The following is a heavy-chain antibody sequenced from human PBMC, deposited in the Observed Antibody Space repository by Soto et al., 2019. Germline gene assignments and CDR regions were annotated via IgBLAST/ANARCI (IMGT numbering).Heavy chain of an antibody. Sequence: SETLSLTCTVSGGSVSSCCNYWGWVRQPPGKGLEWIGSIHNSGSTSYNPSLKSRVTISVDTPRNQFSLNLTSVTAADTAVYYCTRGLSSPSATGIWGQGTLVTVSS. CDR3: TRGLSSPSATGI. CDR2: IHNSGST. CDR1: GGSVSSCCNY. V-gene: IGHV4-39*01. J-gene: IGHJ4*02. D-gene: IGHD6-6*01.